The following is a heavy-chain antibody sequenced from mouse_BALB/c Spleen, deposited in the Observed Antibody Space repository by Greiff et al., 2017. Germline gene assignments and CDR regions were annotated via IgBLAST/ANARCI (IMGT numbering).Heavy chain of an antibody. CDR1: GYSITSGYY. CDR3: ARWDGNSDY. CDR2: ISYDGSN. V-gene: IGHV3-6*02. Sequence: EVQRVESGPGLVKPSQSLSLTCSVTGYSITSGYYWNWIRQFPGNKLQWMGYISYDGSNNYNPSLKNRISITRDTSKNQFFLKLNSVTTEDTATYYCARWDGNSDYWGQGTSVTVSS. D-gene: IGHD2-1*01. J-gene: IGHJ4*01.